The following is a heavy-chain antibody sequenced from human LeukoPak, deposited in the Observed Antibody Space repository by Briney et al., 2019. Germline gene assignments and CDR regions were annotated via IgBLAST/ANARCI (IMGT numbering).Heavy chain of an antibody. CDR2: INPSGGST. CDR3: ARVNWNFYYYYGMDV. V-gene: IGHV1-46*01. J-gene: IGHJ6*02. CDR1: GYTFTSYY. Sequence: HGASVYVSCKASGYTFTSYYMHWVRQAPGQGLEWMGIINPSGGSTSYAQKFQGRVTMTRDTSTSTVYMELSSLRSEDTAVYYCARVNWNFYYYYGMDVWGQGTTVTVSS. D-gene: IGHD1-7*01.